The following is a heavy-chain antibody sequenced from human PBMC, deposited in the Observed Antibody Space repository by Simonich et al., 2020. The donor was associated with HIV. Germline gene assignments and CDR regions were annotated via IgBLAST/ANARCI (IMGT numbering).Heavy chain of an antibody. CDR3: AISLPIKIIDSDAFDI. J-gene: IGHJ3*02. CDR2: INPNSGGT. Sequence: QVQLVQSGAEVKKPGASVKVSCKASGSTFTGSYMHWVRKAPGKGLECSGWINPNSGGTNSAQKCQGRVTMTRDTSISTAYMGLSRLRSDDTAVYYCAISLPIKIIDSDAFDIWGQGTMVTVSS. V-gene: IGHV1-2*02. CDR1: GSTFTGSY.